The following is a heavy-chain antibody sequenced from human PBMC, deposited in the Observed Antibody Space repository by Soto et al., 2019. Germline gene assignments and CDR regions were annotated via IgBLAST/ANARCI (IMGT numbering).Heavy chain of an antibody. D-gene: IGHD3-10*01. Sequence: PSETLSLTCAVSGGSISSSNWWSWVRQPPGKGLEWIGEIYHSGSTNYNPSLKSRVTISVDKSKNQFSLRLSSVTAADTAVYYCAGAKLGVRAEFDYWGQGTLVTVSS. CDR1: GGSISSSNW. CDR3: AGAKLGVRAEFDY. V-gene: IGHV4-4*02. CDR2: IYHSGST. J-gene: IGHJ4*02.